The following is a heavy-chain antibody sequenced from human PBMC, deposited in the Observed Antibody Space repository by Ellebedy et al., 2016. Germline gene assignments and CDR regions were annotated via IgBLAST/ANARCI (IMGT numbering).Heavy chain of an antibody. Sequence: GESLKISXAASGFIFSSYTINWVRQAPGKGLEWVSSISSSSTYEYYADSVKGRFTISRDNAKNSLFLQMNTLRVEDTAVYYCARELTGPLDYWGQGTVVTVSS. CDR3: ARELTGPLDY. CDR2: ISSSSTYE. D-gene: IGHD3-9*01. CDR1: GFIFSSYT. V-gene: IGHV3-21*01. J-gene: IGHJ4*02.